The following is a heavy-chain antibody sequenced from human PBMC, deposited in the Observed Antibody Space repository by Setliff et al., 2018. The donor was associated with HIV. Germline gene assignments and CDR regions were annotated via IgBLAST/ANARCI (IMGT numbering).Heavy chain of an antibody. D-gene: IGHD5-18*01. CDR3: ARLRGYFYGHGRYFDY. CDR1: GGSLIGYY. Sequence: SETLSLTCTVSGGSLIGYYWSWIRQSPGKGLEWIGSIYYTEITNYNPSLKSRVTISVDTPKNQFSLKLTSVTTADTALYYCARLRGYFYGHGRYFDYWGQGTLVTVSS. V-gene: IGHV4-59*01. CDR2: IYYTEIT. J-gene: IGHJ4*02.